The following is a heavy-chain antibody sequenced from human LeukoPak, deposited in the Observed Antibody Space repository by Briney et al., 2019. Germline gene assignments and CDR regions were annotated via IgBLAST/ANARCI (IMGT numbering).Heavy chain of an antibody. CDR3: ARDHSQQLANYFDN. CDR1: GYTFNSHN. CDR2: INPNNGGT. D-gene: IGHD6-13*01. Sequence: GASVKVSCKASGYTFNSHNMHWVRQAPGQGLEWMGWINPNNGGTNYAQKFQGRVTMTRGTSISTAYMELSSLRSDDTAVYYCARDHSQQLANYFDNRGQGTLVTVSS. V-gene: IGHV1-2*02. J-gene: IGHJ4*02.